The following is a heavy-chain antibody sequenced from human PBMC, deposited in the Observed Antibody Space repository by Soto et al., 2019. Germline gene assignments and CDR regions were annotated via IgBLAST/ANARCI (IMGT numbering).Heavy chain of an antibody. D-gene: IGHD3-3*01. CDR1: GGSISSSNW. CDR2: IYHSGST. CDR3: ARDRPATFWSGPYYYYGMDV. J-gene: IGHJ6*02. Sequence: PSETVSLTCAVSGGSISSSNWWSWVRQPPGKGLEWIGEIYHSGSTNYNPSLKSRVTISVDKSKNQFSLKLSSVTAADTAVYYCARDRPATFWSGPYYYYGMDVWGQGTTV. V-gene: IGHV4-4*02.